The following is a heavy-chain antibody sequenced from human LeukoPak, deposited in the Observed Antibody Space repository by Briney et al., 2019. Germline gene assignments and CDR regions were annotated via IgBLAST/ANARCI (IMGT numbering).Heavy chain of an antibody. D-gene: IGHD4-23*01. Sequence: SETLSLTCTVSGGSISSSSYYWGWIRQPPGKGLEWIGSIYYSGSTYYNPSLKSRVTISVDTSKNQFSLNVTSVTAADTAVYYCVNYGGTYYYYGMDVWGQGTTVTVSS. V-gene: IGHV4-39*01. CDR1: GGSISSSSYY. CDR3: VNYGGTYYYYGMDV. CDR2: IYYSGST. J-gene: IGHJ6*02.